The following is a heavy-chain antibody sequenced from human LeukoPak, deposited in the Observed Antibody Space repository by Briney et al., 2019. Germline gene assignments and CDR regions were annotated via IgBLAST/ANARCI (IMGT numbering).Heavy chain of an antibody. CDR2: INHSGST. CDR1: GGSFCGYY. CDR3: ARSYSSSSRIDFDY. D-gene: IGHD6-6*01. Sequence: SETLSLTCAVYGGSFCGYYWSWIRQPPGKGLEWIGEINHSGSTNYNPSLKSRVTISVDTSKNQFSLKLSSVTAADTAVYYCARSYSSSSRIDFDYWGQGTLVTVSS. V-gene: IGHV4-34*01. J-gene: IGHJ4*02.